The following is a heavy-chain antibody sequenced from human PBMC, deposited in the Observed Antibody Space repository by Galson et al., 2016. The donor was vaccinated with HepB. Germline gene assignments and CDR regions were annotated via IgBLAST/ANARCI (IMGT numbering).Heavy chain of an antibody. CDR2: ITGSGTTT. J-gene: IGHJ4*02. CDR3: GKHGGFDY. D-gene: IGHD3-16*01. CDR1: GFSFSTAG. V-gene: IGHV3-23*01. Sequence: SLRLSCAASGFSFSTAGMSWVRQTPGRGLEWVSGITGSGTTTHYADSVRGRFTISRDNSKNTLYLDMNCLRAGDTAVYYCGKHGGFDYWGQGALVTVSS.